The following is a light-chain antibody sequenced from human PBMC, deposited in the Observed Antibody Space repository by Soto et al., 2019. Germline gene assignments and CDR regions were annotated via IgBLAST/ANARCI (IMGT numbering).Light chain of an antibody. V-gene: IGKV1-33*01. J-gene: IGKJ5*01. CDR2: DAS. CDR1: RDIGKF. CDR3: QRYDSLPPT. Sequence: DIQMTQSPSSLSASVGDRVTITCQASRDIGKFLNWFQEKPGKAPKLLIYDASNLQTGVASRFSGSGSGTDFTFIITNLQPEDFATYYCQRYDSLPPTFGQGTRLEIK.